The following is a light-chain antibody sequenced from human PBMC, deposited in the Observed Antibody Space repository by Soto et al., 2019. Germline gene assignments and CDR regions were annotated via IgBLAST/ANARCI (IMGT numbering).Light chain of an antibody. J-gene: IGKJ3*01. CDR1: QSIGSY. CDR2: AAS. CDR3: QQSYSSPFT. Sequence: DIQMTQSPFSLSASVGDRVTITCRASQSIGSYLHWYQQRPGKAPKLLIFAASSLQCGVPSRFSGSGFGTDDSLISSSLQREDLATYHGQQSYSSPFTFGLGTKGD. V-gene: IGKV1-39*01.